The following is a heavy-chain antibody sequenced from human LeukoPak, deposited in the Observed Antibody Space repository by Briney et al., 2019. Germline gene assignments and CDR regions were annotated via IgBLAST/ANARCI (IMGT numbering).Heavy chain of an antibody. V-gene: IGHV3-11*04. J-gene: IGHJ4*02. CDR3: ARGTYYGSGSVDY. D-gene: IGHD3-10*01. CDR1: GFTFSDYY. CDR2: ISSSGSTI. Sequence: GGSLRLSCAASGFTFSDYYMSWIRQAPGKGLEWVSYISSSGSTIYYADSVKGRFTISRDNSKNTLYLQMNSLRAEDTAVYYCARGTYYGSGSVDYWGQGTLVTVSS.